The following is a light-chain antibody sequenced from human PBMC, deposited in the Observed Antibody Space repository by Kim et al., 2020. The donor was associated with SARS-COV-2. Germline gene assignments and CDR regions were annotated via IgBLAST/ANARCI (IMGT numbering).Light chain of an antibody. Sequence: VGDRGNRTRRGSQGNSSYLAGDEQKPGKGHKLMIYAAYTMQSGVPSRVSGRGTGTEFTLTSSSLQPEDFATDYCQQHNSYPTLRFGGGTKVDIK. V-gene: IGKV1-9*01. CDR3: QQHNSYPTLR. J-gene: IGKJ4*02. CDR2: AAY. CDR1: QGNSSY.